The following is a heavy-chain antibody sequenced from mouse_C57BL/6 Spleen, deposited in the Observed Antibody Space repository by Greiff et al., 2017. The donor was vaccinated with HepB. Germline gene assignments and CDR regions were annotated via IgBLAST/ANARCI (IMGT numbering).Heavy chain of an antibody. CDR2: INPGSGGT. D-gene: IGHD1-1*01. J-gene: IGHJ4*01. CDR3: ARRAERYWAMDY. CDR1: GYAFTNYL. Sequence: VQLQQSGAELVRPGTSVKVSCKASGYAFTNYLIEWVKQRPGQGLEWIGVINPGSGGTNYNEKFKGKATLTADKSSSTAYMQLSSLTSEDSAVYFCARRAERYWAMDYWGQGTSVTVSS. V-gene: IGHV1-54*01.